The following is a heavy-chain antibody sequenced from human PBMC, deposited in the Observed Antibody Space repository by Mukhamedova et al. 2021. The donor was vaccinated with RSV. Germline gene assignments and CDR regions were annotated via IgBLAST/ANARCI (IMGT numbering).Heavy chain of an antibody. J-gene: IGHJ4*02. D-gene: IGHD1-14*01. Sequence: IGSSGVTIRYADSVKGRFTISRDNAKNSLYLQMNSLRAEDRAVYYCARERSRTVDYCGQGTLVTVSS. CDR2: IGSSGVTI. V-gene: IGHV3-48*01. CDR3: ARERSRTVDY.